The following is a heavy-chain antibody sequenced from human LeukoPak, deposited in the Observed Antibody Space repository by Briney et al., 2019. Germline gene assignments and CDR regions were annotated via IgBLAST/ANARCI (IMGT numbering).Heavy chain of an antibody. CDR3: ARDGRYCSSTSCYTGFDY. D-gene: IGHD2-2*02. CDR1: GGSISSSSYY. V-gene: IGHV4-39*07. CDR2: IYYSGST. Sequence: SETLSLTCTVSGGSISSSSYYWGWIRQPPGKGLKWIGSIYYSGSTYYNPSLKSRVTISVDTSKNQFSLKLSSVTAADTAVYYCARDGRYCSSTSCYTGFDYWGQGTLVTVSS. J-gene: IGHJ4*02.